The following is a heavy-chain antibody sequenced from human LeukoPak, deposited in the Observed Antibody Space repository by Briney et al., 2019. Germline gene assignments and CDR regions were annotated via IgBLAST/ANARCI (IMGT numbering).Heavy chain of an antibody. CDR2: ISYSGNT. V-gene: IGHV4-38-2*01. Sequence: GSLRLSCAASGFTISDYYMSWIRQPPGKGLEWIGTISYSGNTYNSPSLMSRVTISIDTSNNQFSLRLSSVTAADTAVYYCARVQQWLVMGSYFDYWGPGTLITVSP. D-gene: IGHD6-19*01. J-gene: IGHJ4*02. CDR1: GFTISDYY. CDR3: ARVQQWLVMGSYFDY.